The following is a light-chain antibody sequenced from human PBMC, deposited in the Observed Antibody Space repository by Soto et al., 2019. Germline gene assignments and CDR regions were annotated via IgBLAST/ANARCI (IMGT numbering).Light chain of an antibody. V-gene: IGKV3D-11*03. CDR1: PSVSSN. J-gene: IGKJ4*01. CDR2: DAS. Sequence: EMVLTHSRVTLSVSPGERASLPCRASPSVSSNFAWYQQKPGQAPRLLIYDASNRATGIPARIGGSGSGTDFTLTISSLEAPDFAVYYCQQRSNWLTFGGGTKVDIK. CDR3: QQRSNWLT.